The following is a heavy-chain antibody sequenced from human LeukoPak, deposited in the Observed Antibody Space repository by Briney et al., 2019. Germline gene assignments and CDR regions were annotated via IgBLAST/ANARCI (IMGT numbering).Heavy chain of an antibody. D-gene: IGHD2-2*01. CDR1: AGSFSAYY. CDR3: ARRRKDCSSTGCYYYYYYYGIDV. CDR2: INHSGST. V-gene: IGHV4-34*01. J-gene: IGHJ6*02. Sequence: SETLSLTFAFYAGSFSAYYWSWIRQPPGKELEWIGEINHSGSTNYNQSHKSRVTTSVDTSKDQFSLQVSSVNAAETAVYYCARRRKDCSSTGCYYYYYYYGIDVWGQGTTVTVSS.